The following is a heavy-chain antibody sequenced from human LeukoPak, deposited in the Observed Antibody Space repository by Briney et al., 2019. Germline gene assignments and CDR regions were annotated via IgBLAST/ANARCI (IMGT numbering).Heavy chain of an antibody. CDR2: INHSGST. D-gene: IGHD6-25*01. CDR3: ARGEISGYSYYFDY. CDR1: GGSFSGYY. V-gene: IGHV4-34*01. J-gene: IGHJ4*02. Sequence: PSETLSLTCAVYGGSFSGYYWSWIRQPPGKGLEWIGEINHSGSTNYNPSLKSRVTISVDTSKNQFSLKLSSVTAADTAVYYCARGEISGYSYYFDYWGQGTLVTVSS.